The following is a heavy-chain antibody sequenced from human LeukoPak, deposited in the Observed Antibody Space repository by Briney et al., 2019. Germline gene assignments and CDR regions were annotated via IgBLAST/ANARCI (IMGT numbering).Heavy chain of an antibody. CDR3: ARVGYDILTGYYSFDY. CDR1: GFTFSSYW. V-gene: IGHV3-7*01. J-gene: IGHJ4*02. Sequence: GGSLRLSCVASGFTFSSYWMSWVRQAPGKGLEWVANIKEDGSEKYYVDSVKGRFTISRDNAKNSLYLQMNSLRAEDTAVYYCARVGYDILTGYYSFDYWGQGTLVTVSS. CDR2: IKEDGSEK. D-gene: IGHD3-9*01.